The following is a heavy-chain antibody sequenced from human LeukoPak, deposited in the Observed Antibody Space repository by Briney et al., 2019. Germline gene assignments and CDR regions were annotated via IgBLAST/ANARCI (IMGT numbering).Heavy chain of an antibody. CDR2: IYPGDSDN. D-gene: IGHD3-9*01. Sequence: GESLKISCKGSGYSFTSYWIGWGREMPGKGLEWMGIIYPGDSDNRYSPSFQGQVTISVDRSISTAYLQWSSLKASDTAIYYCARREYDILTGYYGDAFDIWGQGTMVTVSS. CDR3: ARREYDILTGYYGDAFDI. CDR1: GYSFTSYW. J-gene: IGHJ3*02. V-gene: IGHV5-51*01.